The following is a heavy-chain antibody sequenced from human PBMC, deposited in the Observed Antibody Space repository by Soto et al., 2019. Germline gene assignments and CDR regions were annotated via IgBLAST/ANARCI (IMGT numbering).Heavy chain of an antibody. V-gene: IGHV1-69*06. D-gene: IGHD6-6*01. CDR1: GDTFKKFA. Sequence: QVQLVQSGPEVKKPGSSVKVSCKTSGDTFKKFAISWVRQAPGQGPEWMGGIIPMFGTTKYTQKFQGRVTFTADKSTGTAYMELTSLMSEDTATYFCARGVXXXAGAAPHYFHYGVDVWGQGTTVTVSS. CDR2: IIPMFGTT. CDR3: ARGVXXXAGAAPHYFHYGVDV. J-gene: IGHJ6*02.